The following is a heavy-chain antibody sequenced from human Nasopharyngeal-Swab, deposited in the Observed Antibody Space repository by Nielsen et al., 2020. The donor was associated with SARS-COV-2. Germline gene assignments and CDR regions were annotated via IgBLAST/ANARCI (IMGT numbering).Heavy chain of an antibody. CDR3: ARGYSSSYFSYYYYGLGV. Sequence: WIRQPPGKGLEWIGYIYYSGSTNYNPSLKSRVTISVVTSKNQFSLKLSSVTAADTAVYYCARGYSSSYFSYYYYGLGVWGQGTTVTVSS. CDR2: IYYSGST. V-gene: IGHV4-59*01. J-gene: IGHJ6*02. D-gene: IGHD6-6*01.